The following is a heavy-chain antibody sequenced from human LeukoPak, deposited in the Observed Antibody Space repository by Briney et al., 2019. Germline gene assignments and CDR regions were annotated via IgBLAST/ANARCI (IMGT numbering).Heavy chain of an antibody. CDR2: IIPIFGTA. J-gene: IGHJ1*01. CDR1: GGTFISYA. Sequence: ASVKVSCKASGGTFISYAISWVRQAPGQGLEWMGGIIPIFGTANYAQKFQGRVTITADESTSTAYMEMSRLRSDDTAVYYCARVPENPDCSGGSCYFQVEYFQHWGQGTLVTVSS. D-gene: IGHD2-15*01. CDR3: ARVPENPDCSGGSCYFQVEYFQH. V-gene: IGHV1-69*01.